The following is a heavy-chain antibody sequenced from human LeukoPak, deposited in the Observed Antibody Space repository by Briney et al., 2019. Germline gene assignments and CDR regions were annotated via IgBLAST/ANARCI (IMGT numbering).Heavy chain of an antibody. Sequence: GGSLRLSCSGFGFTFRSFWMGWVRQAPGKGLEWVANIKFDGTATNYVDSVRGRFTISRDNAKNSVHLQMNTLRAEDTAVYYCAKDAYDFWSGYLYYYYGMDVWGQGTTVTVSS. CDR2: IKFDGTAT. CDR3: AKDAYDFWSGYLYYYYGMDV. J-gene: IGHJ6*02. V-gene: IGHV3-7*01. D-gene: IGHD3-3*01. CDR1: GFTFRSFW.